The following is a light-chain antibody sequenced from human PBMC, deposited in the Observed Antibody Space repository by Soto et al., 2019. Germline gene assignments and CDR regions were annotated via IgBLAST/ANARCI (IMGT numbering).Light chain of an antibody. J-gene: IGKJ1*01. CDR3: QQYHTDWT. CDR1: QGISSY. CDR2: AAS. V-gene: IGKV1-9*01. Sequence: IQLTQSPSSLSASVGDRVTITCRASQGISSYLAWYQQKPGKAPKLLIYAASTLQSGVPSRFSGSGSGTEFTLTISSLQADDYATFYCQQYHTDWTFGQGTKVDNK.